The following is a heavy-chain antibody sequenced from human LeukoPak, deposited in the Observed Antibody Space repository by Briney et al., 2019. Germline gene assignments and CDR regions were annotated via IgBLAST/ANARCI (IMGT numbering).Heavy chain of an antibody. D-gene: IGHD2-21*01. CDR3: ARSVSWGLLVRDDAFDI. V-gene: IGHV4-59*08. Sequence: SETLSLTCTVSGGSISSYHWIWMRQPPGKGLEWIGYIHYSGSTNYNPSLKSRVTTSVDTSKKQFSLKLRSVTAADTAVYYCARSVSWGLLVRDDAFDIWGQGTMVTVSS. CDR2: IHYSGST. J-gene: IGHJ3*02. CDR1: GGSISSYH.